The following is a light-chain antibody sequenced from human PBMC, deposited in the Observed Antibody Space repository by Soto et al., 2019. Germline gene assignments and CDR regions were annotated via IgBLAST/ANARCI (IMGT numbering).Light chain of an antibody. CDR1: QSVRRG. J-gene: IGKJ1*01. CDR3: QQYNDWATT. Sequence: EKVMTPYPATLSVSPGERANLSCRASQSVRRGAAWYQQKPGQAPRLLIYGASTRATGVPARFSGSESGIDFSLTITILQSDDFGVYSCQQYNDWATTFGEGTRVEIK. V-gene: IGKV3-15*01. CDR2: GAS.